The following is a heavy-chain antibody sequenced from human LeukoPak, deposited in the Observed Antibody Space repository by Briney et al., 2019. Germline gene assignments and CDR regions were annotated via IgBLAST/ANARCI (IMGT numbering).Heavy chain of an antibody. V-gene: IGHV4-4*07. CDR3: AREFSTNWFDP. Sequence: NPSETLSLTCTVSGASISSYYWSWIRQPAGKGLEWIGRIYATGSTNYNPSLESRVTMSVDTSKNHLSLKVTSVTAADTAVYYCAREFSTNWFDPWGQGTLVTVSS. J-gene: IGHJ5*02. CDR1: GASISSYY. CDR2: IYATGST.